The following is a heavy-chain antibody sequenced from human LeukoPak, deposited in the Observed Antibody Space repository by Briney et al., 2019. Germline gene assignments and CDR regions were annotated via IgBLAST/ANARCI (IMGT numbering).Heavy chain of an antibody. Sequence: ASVKVSCKASGYTFTNYYMHWVRQAPGQGLGWMGVINPSGGRITYAQNFLGRVTMTSDTSTTTVYMELSSLRSEDTAVYYCARAGYENLIAGPDFWGQGTLVTVSS. V-gene: IGHV1-46*01. CDR3: ARAGYENLIAGPDF. CDR2: INPSGGRI. J-gene: IGHJ4*02. CDR1: GYTFTNYY. D-gene: IGHD1-1*01.